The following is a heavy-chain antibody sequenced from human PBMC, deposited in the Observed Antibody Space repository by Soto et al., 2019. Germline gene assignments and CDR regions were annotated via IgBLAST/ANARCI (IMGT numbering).Heavy chain of an antibody. CDR2: IIPMIPRT. V-gene: IGHV1-69*01. Sequence: QVQLVQSGAEVKKPGSSVKVSCKASGGTFNNYGMGWVRQAPGQGLEWMGGIIPMIPRTNYAQKFQGRVTLTEDASRSTAYMELRSLRSEYTAVYYCASWDYDVLTGYSYDDWGQGTLVTVSS. D-gene: IGHD3-9*01. CDR3: ASWDYDVLTGYSYDD. CDR1: GGTFNNYG. J-gene: IGHJ4*02.